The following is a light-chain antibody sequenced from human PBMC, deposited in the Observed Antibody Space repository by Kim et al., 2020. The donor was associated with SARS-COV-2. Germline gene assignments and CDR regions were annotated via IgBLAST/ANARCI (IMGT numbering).Light chain of an antibody. CDR1: SLRHYY. J-gene: IGLJ3*02. V-gene: IGLV3-19*01. CDR2: GRN. Sequence: SSELTQDPAVFVALGQTVRSTCQGYSLRHYYASWYQQKPPQTTVVVIYGRNDRPSGIPDRFSGSNSGNTASLTITGAQAADEADYYCNSRDSSGNHLVFGGGTQLTVL. CDR3: NSRDSSGNHLV.